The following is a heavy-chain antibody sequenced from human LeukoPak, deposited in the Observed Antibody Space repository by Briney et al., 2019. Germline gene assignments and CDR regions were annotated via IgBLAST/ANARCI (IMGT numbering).Heavy chain of an antibody. Sequence: GGSLRLSCAASGFTFDDYAMHWVRQAPGKGLEWVSGISWNSGSIGYADSVKGRFTISRDNAKNSLYLQMNSLRAEDTAVYYCARVSSGWEFDYWGQGTLVTVSS. J-gene: IGHJ4*02. V-gene: IGHV3-9*01. CDR1: GFTFDDYA. D-gene: IGHD6-19*01. CDR3: ARVSSGWEFDY. CDR2: ISWNSGSI.